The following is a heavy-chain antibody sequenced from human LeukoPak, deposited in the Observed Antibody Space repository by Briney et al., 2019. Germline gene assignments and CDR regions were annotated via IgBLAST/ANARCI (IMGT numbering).Heavy chain of an antibody. V-gene: IGHV4-61*02. Sequence: PSETLSLTCTVSGGSISSGSYYWSWIRQPAGKGLEWIGRIYTSGSTNYNPSLKSRVTISVDTSKNQFSLKLSSVTAADTAVYYCARWPPGSGYLLDAFDIWGQGTMVTVSS. CDR1: GGSISSGSYY. CDR2: IYTSGST. J-gene: IGHJ3*02. D-gene: IGHD3-22*01. CDR3: ARWPPGSGYLLDAFDI.